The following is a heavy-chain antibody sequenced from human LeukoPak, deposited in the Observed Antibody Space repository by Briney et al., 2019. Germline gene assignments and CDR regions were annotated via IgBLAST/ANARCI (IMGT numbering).Heavy chain of an antibody. J-gene: IGHJ4*02. CDR1: GFTFSSYW. D-gene: IGHD5-12*01. V-gene: IGHV3-7*03. CDR3: ARGPGYSGYDTFDY. CDR2: IKQDGSEK. Sequence: PGGSLRLSCAASGFTFSSYWMSWVRQAPGKGLEWVANIKQDGSEKYYVDSVKGRFTISRDNAKSSLYLQMNSLRAEDTAVYYCARGPGYSGYDTFDYWGQGTLVTVSS.